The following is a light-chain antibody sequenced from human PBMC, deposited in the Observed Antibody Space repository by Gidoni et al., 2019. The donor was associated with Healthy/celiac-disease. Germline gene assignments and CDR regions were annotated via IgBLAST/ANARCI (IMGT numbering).Light chain of an antibody. CDR1: QSVSSN. CDR2: GAS. CDR3: QQYNNWPPAIT. Sequence: EIVMTQSPATLSVSPGERATLSCRASQSVSSNLAWYQQKPGQAPRLLIYGASTRATGIPARFSGSGSGTEFTLTISSLQSEDFAVSSCQQYNNWPPAITFGQGTRLEIK. J-gene: IGKJ5*01. V-gene: IGKV3-15*01.